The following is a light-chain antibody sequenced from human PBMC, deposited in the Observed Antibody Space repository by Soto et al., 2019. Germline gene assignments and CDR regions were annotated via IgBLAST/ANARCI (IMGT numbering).Light chain of an antibody. CDR2: GAS. Sequence: EIVLTQSPGTLSLSPGERATLSCRTSQSVSNNYLAWYQQKPGQAPRLLIYGASSRATGIPDRFSVSGSGTEFTLTISSLQSEDFAVYYCQQYNNWPPLTFGGGTKVDIK. CDR3: QQYNNWPPLT. CDR1: QSVSNNY. J-gene: IGKJ4*01. V-gene: IGKV3-20*01.